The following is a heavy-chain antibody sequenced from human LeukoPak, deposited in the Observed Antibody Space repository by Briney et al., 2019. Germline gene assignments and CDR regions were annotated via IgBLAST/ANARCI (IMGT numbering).Heavy chain of an antibody. CDR2: ISGSGGST. CDR3: AKLPYYDFRGWFDP. CDR1: GFTFSSYA. D-gene: IGHD3-3*01. J-gene: IGHJ5*02. Sequence: GGSLRLSCAASGFTFSSYAMSWVRQAPGQGMGLVSVISGSGGSTYYADSVKGRFTISRDNSKNTLYLQMISLRAEDTAVYYCAKLPYYDFRGWFDPWGQGTLVTVSS. V-gene: IGHV3-23*01.